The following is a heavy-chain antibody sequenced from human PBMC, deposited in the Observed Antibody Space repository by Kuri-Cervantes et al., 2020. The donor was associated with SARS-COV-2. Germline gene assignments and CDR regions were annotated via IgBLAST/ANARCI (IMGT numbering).Heavy chain of an antibody. D-gene: IGHD3-9*01. CDR1: GFTFSSYA. Sequence: GGSLRLSCAASGFTFSSYAMHWVRQAPGKGLEWVAVISYDGRNKYYADSVKGRFTISRDNSKNTLYLQMNSLRAEDTAVYYCARDLVLRYFDWTISGAFDYWGQGTLVTVFS. CDR3: ARDLVLRYFDWTISGAFDY. CDR2: ISYDGRNK. V-gene: IGHV3-30*04. J-gene: IGHJ4*02.